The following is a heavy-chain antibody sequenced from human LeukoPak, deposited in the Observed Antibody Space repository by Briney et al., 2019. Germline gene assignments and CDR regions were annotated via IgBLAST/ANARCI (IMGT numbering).Heavy chain of an antibody. D-gene: IGHD3-3*01. J-gene: IGHJ4*02. Sequence: GGSLRLSRAASGFTFSSYGMHWVRQAPGKGLEWVAFIRYDGSNKYYADSVKGRFTISRDNSKNTLYLQMNSLRAEDTAVYYCAKDPDWGFFDFWSGYSDYWGQGTLVTVSS. CDR1: GFTFSSYG. V-gene: IGHV3-30*02. CDR3: AKDPDWGFFDFWSGYSDY. CDR2: IRYDGSNK.